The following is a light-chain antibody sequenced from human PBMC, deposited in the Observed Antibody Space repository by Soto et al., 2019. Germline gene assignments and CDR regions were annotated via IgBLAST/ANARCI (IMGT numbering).Light chain of an antibody. J-gene: IGKJ5*01. CDR3: QQRSNWPPIT. V-gene: IGKV3-11*01. CDR2: DAS. CDR1: QSISSY. Sequence: EIVLTQSPATLSLSPGERATLSCRASQSISSYLAWYQQKPGQAPRLLIYDASNRATGIPARFSGSGSGTDFPLTISSLEPEDCAVYYCQQRSNWPPITFGQGTRLAIK.